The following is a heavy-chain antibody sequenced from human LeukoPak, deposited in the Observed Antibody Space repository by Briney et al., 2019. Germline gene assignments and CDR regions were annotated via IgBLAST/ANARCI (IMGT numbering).Heavy chain of an antibody. CDR2: IHAGGTT. D-gene: IGHD3-22*01. CDR3: ARDVDYDSSGSYYFDY. Sequence: PGGSLRLSCAVSGFTVSSNYMNWVRQAPGKGLEWVSVIHAGGTTFYADSVKGRFTISRDNSKNTLYLQMNSLRADDTAVYYCARDVDYDSSGSYYFDYWGQGTLVTVSS. CDR1: GFTVSSNY. J-gene: IGHJ4*02. V-gene: IGHV3-53*01.